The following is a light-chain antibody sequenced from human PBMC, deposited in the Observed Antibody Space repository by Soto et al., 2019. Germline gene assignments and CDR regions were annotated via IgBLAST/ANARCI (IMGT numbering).Light chain of an antibody. CDR2: DAA. CDR1: QDISSA. Sequence: IQLTQSPSSLSASVGDIVTITCRAGQDISSALAWYQQKPGEAPKLLLYDAASLDAGVPSRFSCSGSRKDFSLSITSLRPEDFAAYYCQQFNYFPLTFGGGTNVQIK. J-gene: IGKJ4*01. CDR3: QQFNYFPLT. V-gene: IGKV1D-13*01.